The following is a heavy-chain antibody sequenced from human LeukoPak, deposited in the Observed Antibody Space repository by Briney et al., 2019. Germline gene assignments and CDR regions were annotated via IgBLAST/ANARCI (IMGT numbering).Heavy chain of an antibody. CDR1: GFTFSSYG. CDR3: AKDGGYCSGGSCYSGVFVHY. J-gene: IGHJ4*02. D-gene: IGHD2-15*01. Sequence: PGGSLSLSCAASGFTFSSYGMHWVRQAPGKGLEWVAVIWYDGSTNYYADSVKGRFTISRDKSKNTLYLQMNSLRAEDTAVYYCAKDGGYCSGGSCYSGVFVHYWGQGTLVTVSS. V-gene: IGHV3-33*03. CDR2: IWYDGSTN.